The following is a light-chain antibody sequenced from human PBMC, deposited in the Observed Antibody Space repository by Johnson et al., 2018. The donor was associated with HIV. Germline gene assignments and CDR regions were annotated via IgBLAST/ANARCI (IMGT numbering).Light chain of an antibody. CDR1: NSNIGNNF. CDR3: GTWDGRLRSGF. V-gene: IGLV1-51*02. J-gene: IGLJ1*01. Sequence: HSVLTQPPSVSAAPGQKVTISCSGSNSNIGNNFVSWYQQFPGTAPRLLIYENNKRPSGISDRFSGSKSGTSATMGITGLQTGDEADYYCGTWDGRLRSGFFGTGTKVTVL. CDR2: ENN.